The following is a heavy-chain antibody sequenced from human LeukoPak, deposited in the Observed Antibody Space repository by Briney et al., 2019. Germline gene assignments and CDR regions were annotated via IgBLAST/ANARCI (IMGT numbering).Heavy chain of an antibody. CDR3: ARLLGYCSSTSCYQDY. D-gene: IGHD2-2*01. J-gene: IGHJ4*02. CDR1: GGSISSGGYY. CDR2: IYHSGST. V-gene: IGHV4-30-2*01. Sequence: SETLSLTCTVSGGSISSGGYYWSWIRQPPGKGLEWIGYIYHSGSTYYNPSLKSRVTISVDRSKNQFSLKLSSVTAADTAVYYCARLLGYCSSTSCYQDYWGQGTLVTVSS.